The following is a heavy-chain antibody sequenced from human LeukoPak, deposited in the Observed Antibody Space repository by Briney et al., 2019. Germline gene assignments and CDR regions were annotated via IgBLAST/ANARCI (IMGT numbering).Heavy chain of an antibody. CDR1: GFTFSSAW. J-gene: IGHJ6*02. V-gene: IGHV3-74*01. CDR3: ARALRYPTHYYYGMDV. D-gene: IGHD3-9*01. Sequence: GGSLRLSCAASGFTFSSAWMNWVRQAPGKGLVWVSRINSDGSSTSYADSVKGRFTISRDNAKNTLYLQMNSLRAEDTAVYYCARALRYPTHYYYGMDVWGQGTTVTVSS. CDR2: INSDGSST.